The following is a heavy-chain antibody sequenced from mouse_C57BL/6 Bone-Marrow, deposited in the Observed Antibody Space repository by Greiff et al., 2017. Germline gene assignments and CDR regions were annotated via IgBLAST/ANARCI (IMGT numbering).Heavy chain of an antibody. CDR2: ISDGGSYT. Sequence: EVQLVESGGGLVKPGGSLKLSCAASGFTFSSYAMSWVRQTPEKRLEWVATISDGGSYTYYPDNVKGRFTISRDNAKNNLYLQMSHLKSEDTAMYYCANSSWAYWGQGTLVTVSA. CDR1: GFTFSSYA. D-gene: IGHD1-1*01. CDR3: ANSSWAY. J-gene: IGHJ3*01. V-gene: IGHV5-4*01.